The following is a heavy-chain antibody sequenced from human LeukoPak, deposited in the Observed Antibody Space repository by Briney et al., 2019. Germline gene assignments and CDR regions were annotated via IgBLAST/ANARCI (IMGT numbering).Heavy chain of an antibody. CDR2: ISYDGSNK. D-gene: IGHD3-10*01. Sequence: GGSPRLSCAASGFTFSSYGMHWVRQAPGKGLEWVAVISYDGSNKYYADSVKGRFTISRDNSKNTLYLQMSSLRAEDTAVYYCAKERYYYGSGTNFDYWGQGTLVTVSS. J-gene: IGHJ4*02. CDR3: AKERYYYGSGTNFDY. V-gene: IGHV3-30*18. CDR1: GFTFSSYG.